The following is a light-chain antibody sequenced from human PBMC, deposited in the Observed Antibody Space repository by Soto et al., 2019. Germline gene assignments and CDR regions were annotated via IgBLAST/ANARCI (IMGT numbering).Light chain of an antibody. Sequence: DIVMTQSPDSLAVSLGERATINCKSSQSVLYSSNNKNYLAWYQQKPRQPPKLLIYWASTRESGVPDRFSGSGSRTDFPLTISSLQAEDVAVYYCQQYYSTPLAFGQGTKVEIK. CDR2: WAS. V-gene: IGKV4-1*01. CDR1: QSVLYSSNNKNY. J-gene: IGKJ1*01. CDR3: QQYYSTPLA.